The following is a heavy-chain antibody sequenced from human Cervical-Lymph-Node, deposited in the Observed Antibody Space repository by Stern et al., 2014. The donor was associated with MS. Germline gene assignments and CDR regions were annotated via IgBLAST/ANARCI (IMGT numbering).Heavy chain of an antibody. CDR1: GFTFSTYT. CDR3: ARSGGSLRSYYFDY. V-gene: IGHV3-21*01. Sequence: EVQLVESGGGLVKPGGSLRLSCAASGFTFSTYTMNWVRQAPGKGLEWVSSISSSISYIYYADSVKGRFTISRDNAKNSLYLQMNSLRAEDTAVYYCARSGGSLRSYYFDYWGQGTLVTVSS. J-gene: IGHJ4*02. CDR2: ISSSISYI. D-gene: IGHD3-16*01.